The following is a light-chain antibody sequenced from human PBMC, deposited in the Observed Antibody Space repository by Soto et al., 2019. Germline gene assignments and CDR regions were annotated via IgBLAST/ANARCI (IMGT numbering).Light chain of an antibody. CDR2: EVS. CDR1: SSDVGVYNY. V-gene: IGLV2-14*01. Sequence: QSVLTQPASVSGSAGQSIAISCTGTSSDVGVYNYVSWYQQHPGKAPKLLLSEVSKRPSGVSDRFSGSKSGNTASLTISGLQTQDEADYYCSSFTSYYPFVFRTGTK. J-gene: IGLJ1*01. CDR3: SSFTSYYPFV.